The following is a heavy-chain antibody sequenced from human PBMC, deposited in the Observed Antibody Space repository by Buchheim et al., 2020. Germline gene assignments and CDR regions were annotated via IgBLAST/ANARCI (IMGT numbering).Heavy chain of an antibody. J-gene: IGHJ4*02. V-gene: IGHV3-30-3*01. D-gene: IGHD2-15*01. CDR2: ISYDGSNK. CDR1: GFTFSSYA. Sequence: QVQLVESGGGVVQPGRSLRLSCAASGFTFSSYAMHWVRQAPGKGLEWVAVISYDGSNKYYADSVKGRFTISRDNSKNTLYLQMNSLRAEDTAVYYCARDGPTAGTYCSGGSCYSGLDYWGQGTL. CDR3: ARDGPTAGTYCSGGSCYSGLDY.